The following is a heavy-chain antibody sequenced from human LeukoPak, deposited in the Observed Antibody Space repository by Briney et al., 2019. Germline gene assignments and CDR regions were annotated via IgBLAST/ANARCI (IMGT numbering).Heavy chain of an antibody. V-gene: IGHV3-30*02. D-gene: IGHD6-13*01. CDR3: ARAHLAAGDAFDI. CDR2: IRYDGSNK. Sequence: GGSLRLSCAASGFTFSSYGMHWVRQAPGKGLEWVAFIRYDGSNKYYADSVKGRFTISRDNSKNTLYLQMNSLRAEDTAVYYCARAHLAAGDAFDIWGQGTMVTVSS. J-gene: IGHJ3*02. CDR1: GFTFSSYG.